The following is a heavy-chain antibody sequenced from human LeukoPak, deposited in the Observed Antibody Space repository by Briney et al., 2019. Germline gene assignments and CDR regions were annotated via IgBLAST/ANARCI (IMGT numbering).Heavy chain of an antibody. Sequence: GGSLRLSCAASGFTFSSYSMNWVRQAPGKGLEWVSYISSSSSTIYYADSVKGRFTISRDNAKNSLYLQMNSLRAEDTAVYYCARGARPVAMRNYFDYWGQGTLVTVSS. V-gene: IGHV3-48*04. J-gene: IGHJ4*02. CDR3: ARGARPVAMRNYFDY. CDR1: GFTFSSYS. CDR2: ISSSSSTI. D-gene: IGHD2-2*01.